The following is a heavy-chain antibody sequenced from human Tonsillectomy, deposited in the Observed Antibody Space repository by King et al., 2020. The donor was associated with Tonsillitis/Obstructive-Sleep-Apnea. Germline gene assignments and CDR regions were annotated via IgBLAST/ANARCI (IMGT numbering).Heavy chain of an antibody. D-gene: IGHD3-22*01. Sequence: QLVQSGAEVKKPGASVKVSCKASGYTFTGYYIHWVRQAPGQXLEWMGWINPNSGGTNSAQKFQGRVTMXRDTSIXXAXXELSRLISDXPAVYYCARXXXXDGSGSDYWGQGXLVTVS. V-gene: IGHV1-2*02. CDR3: ARXXXXDGSGSDY. J-gene: IGHJ4*02. CDR1: GYTFTGYY. CDR2: INPNSGGT.